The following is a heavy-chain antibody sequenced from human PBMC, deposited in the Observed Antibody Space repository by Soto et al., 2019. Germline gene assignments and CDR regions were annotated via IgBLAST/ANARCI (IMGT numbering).Heavy chain of an antibody. V-gene: IGHV4-59*01. D-gene: IGHD6-13*01. CDR3: ARDRGSRSPWYDFDS. CDR2: MYDSGST. J-gene: IGHJ4*02. CDR1: GASISTYY. Sequence: QVQLQESGPGRVKPSETLSLTCTVSGASISTYYWSWIRQPPGKGLEWIGYMYDSGSTNYNPSLKCRVTISVDTSKNQFSLKLNSVTAADTAVYYCARDRGSRSPWYDFDSWGQGTLVTVSS.